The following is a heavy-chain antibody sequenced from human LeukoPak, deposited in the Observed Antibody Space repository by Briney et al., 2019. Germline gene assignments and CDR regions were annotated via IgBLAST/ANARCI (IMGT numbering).Heavy chain of an antibody. CDR1: GYSFTSYG. D-gene: IGHD3-3*02. CDR2: ISAYNGNT. J-gene: IGHJ5*02. Sequence: ASVKVSCKASGYSFTSYGISWVRQAPGQGLEWMGRISAYNGNTNYAQKLQGRVTMTRDTSISTAYMELSRLRSDDTAVYYCASNVLVPPRGNWFDPWGQGTLVTVSS. V-gene: IGHV1-18*01. CDR3: ASNVLVPPRGNWFDP.